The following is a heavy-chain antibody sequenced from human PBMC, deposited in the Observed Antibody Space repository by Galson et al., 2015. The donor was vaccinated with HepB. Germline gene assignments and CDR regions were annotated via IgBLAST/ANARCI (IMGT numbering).Heavy chain of an antibody. J-gene: IGHJ6*02. CDR2: IKQDGSEK. CDR1: GFTFSSYW. CDR3: ARETRRPRITMVRGVIMVGMDV. Sequence: SLRLSCAASGFTFSSYWMSWVRQAPGKGLEWVANIKQDGSEKYYVDSVKGRFTISRDNAKNSLYLQMNSLRAEDTAVYYCARETRRPRITMVRGVIMVGMDVWGQGTTVTVSS. V-gene: IGHV3-7*03. D-gene: IGHD3-10*01.